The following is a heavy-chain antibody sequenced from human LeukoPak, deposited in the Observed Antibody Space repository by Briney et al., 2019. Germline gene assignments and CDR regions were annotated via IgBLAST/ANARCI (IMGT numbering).Heavy chain of an antibody. J-gene: IGHJ4*02. Sequence: GASVKVSCKASGYTFTSYGISWVRQAPGQGLEWMGWISAYNGNTNYAQKLQGRVTMTTDTSTSTANMELRSLRSDDTAVYYCARDPGSGWKTIDYWGQGTLVTVSS. CDR3: ARDPGSGWKTIDY. D-gene: IGHD6-19*01. CDR1: GYTFTSYG. CDR2: ISAYNGNT. V-gene: IGHV1-18*01.